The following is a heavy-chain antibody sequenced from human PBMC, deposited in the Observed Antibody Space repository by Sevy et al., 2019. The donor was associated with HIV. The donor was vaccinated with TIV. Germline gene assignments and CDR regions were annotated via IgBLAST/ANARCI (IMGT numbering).Heavy chain of an antibody. J-gene: IGHJ6*03. V-gene: IGHV3-21*01. D-gene: IGHD3-3*01. CDR1: GFTFSSYS. CDR2: ISSSSFYV. Sequence: GGSLRLSCAASGFTFSSYSMNWVRQAPGKGLEWVSSISSSSFYVYYANSVKGRFTISRDNAKNSLYLQMNSLRAEDTAVYYCARDPSERFLEWSLGFCYMDVWGKGTTVTVSS. CDR3: ARDPSERFLEWSLGFCYMDV.